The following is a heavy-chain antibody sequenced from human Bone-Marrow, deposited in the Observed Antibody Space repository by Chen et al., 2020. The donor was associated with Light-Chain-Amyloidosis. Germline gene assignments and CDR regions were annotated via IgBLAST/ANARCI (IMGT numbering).Heavy chain of an antibody. J-gene: IGHJ4*02. CDR2: INHSGDT. V-gene: IGHV4-34*01. Sequence: QVQLQQWGAGLLKPSETLSLTCGVSGGAFSGSFWSWIRQPPGKGLEWIGEINHSGDTKYNPSLKSRVTISVDTSKNQFSLNLSSVTAADTAVYYCARGEYYDASGYYTRFSFDYWGRGTLVTVSS. CDR1: GGAFSGSF. D-gene: IGHD3-22*01. CDR3: ARGEYYDASGYYTRFSFDY.